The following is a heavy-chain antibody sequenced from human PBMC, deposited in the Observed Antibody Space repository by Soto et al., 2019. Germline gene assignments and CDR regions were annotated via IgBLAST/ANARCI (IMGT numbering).Heavy chain of an antibody. CDR2: TYHSGSP. Sequence: QVQLQESGPGLVKPSQTLSLTCTVSGGSISSGDSYWSWIRQSPGKGLEWIGYTYHSGSPYYNPSLESRVTMSVDTSKNQFSLKLNSVTAADTAVYYRAREGAASYSYYYGTDVWGQGTTVTVSS. CDR3: AREGAASYSYYYGTDV. V-gene: IGHV4-30-4*01. D-gene: IGHD3-16*01. J-gene: IGHJ6*02. CDR1: GGSISSGDSY.